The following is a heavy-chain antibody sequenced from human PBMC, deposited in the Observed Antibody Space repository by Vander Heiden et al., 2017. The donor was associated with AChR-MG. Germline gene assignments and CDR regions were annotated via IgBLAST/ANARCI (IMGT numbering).Heavy chain of an antibody. CDR3: AKDRSYEYFDY. D-gene: IGHD5-12*01. V-gene: IGHV3-30*18. Sequence: QVQLVESGGGVVQPGRSLRLSCAAPGFTFRSSGMHWVRQAPGKGLEWVALISYDGSDKYYADSVKGRFTISRDNSKNTLYLQMNSLRAEDTAVYYCAKDRSYEYFDYWGQGTLVTVSS. CDR2: ISYDGSDK. J-gene: IGHJ4*02. CDR1: GFTFRSSG.